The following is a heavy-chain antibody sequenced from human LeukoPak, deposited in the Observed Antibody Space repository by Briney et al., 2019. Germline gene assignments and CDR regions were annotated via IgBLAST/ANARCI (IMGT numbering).Heavy chain of an antibody. J-gene: IGHJ3*01. D-gene: IGHD3-10*01. V-gene: IGHV3-74*01. CDR3: ARIESDSGSYYNSASDL. Sequence: QLGGSLRLSCAASGFTFSRNWMHWVRQAPGKGLVWVSRINHEGCSTNYADSVKGRFTISRDNAKNTLHLQMNSLRAEDTAVYYCARIESDSGSYYNSASDLWGQGTMVIVSS. CDR1: GFTFSRNW. CDR2: INHEGCST.